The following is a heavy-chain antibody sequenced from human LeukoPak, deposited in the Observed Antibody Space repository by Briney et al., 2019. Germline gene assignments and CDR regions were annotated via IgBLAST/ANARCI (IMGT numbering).Heavy chain of an antibody. CDR3: AREPFYQPLLTYYFDY. Sequence: GSLRLSCAASGFTFSDYYMSWIRQVPGKGLEWIGRIFTRGSTNYNPSLKSRVTMSVDTSKNQFSLNLSSVTAADTAVYYCAREPFYQPLLTYYFDYWGQGTLVTVSS. D-gene: IGHD2-2*01. CDR2: IFTRGST. J-gene: IGHJ4*02. V-gene: IGHV4-59*10. CDR1: GFTFSDYY.